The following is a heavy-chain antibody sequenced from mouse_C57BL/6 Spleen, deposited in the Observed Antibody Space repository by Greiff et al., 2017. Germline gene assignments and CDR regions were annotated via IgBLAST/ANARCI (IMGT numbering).Heavy chain of an antibody. CDR1: GYTFTSYW. CDR2: IHPNSGST. Sequence: QVQLQQPGAELVKPGASVKLSCKASGYTFTSYWMHWVKQRPGQGLEWIGMIHPNSGSTNYNEKFKSKATLTVDKSSSTAYMQLSSLISEDSAVYYCARDYDYDVDYWGQGTTLTVSS. D-gene: IGHD2-4*01. CDR3: ARDYDYDVDY. V-gene: IGHV1-64*01. J-gene: IGHJ2*01.